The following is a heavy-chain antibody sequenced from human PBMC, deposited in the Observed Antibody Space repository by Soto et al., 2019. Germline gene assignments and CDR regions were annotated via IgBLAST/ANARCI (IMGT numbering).Heavy chain of an antibody. CDR3: ARYSFKSGPQDL. D-gene: IGHD2-15*01. Sequence: GGSLRLSCAASGFTFTSHWMSWARQAPGKGLEWVANIKQDGSDKRYVDSVKGRFTISRDNGKDSVDLQMNSLRVEDTAVYYCARYSFKSGPQDLWGQGTLVTV. CDR2: IKQDGSDK. J-gene: IGHJ5*02. CDR1: GFTFTSHW. V-gene: IGHV3-7*03.